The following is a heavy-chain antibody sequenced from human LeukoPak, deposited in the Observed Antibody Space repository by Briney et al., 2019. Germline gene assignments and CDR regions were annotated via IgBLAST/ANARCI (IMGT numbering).Heavy chain of an antibody. V-gene: IGHV3-23*01. CDR1: GFTFSSYA. D-gene: IGHD2-15*01. CDR2: ISGSGGIT. Sequence: PGGSLRLSCAASGFTFSSYAMSWVRQAPGKGLEWVSVISGSGGITYYADSVKGRFTISRDNSKNTLYLQMNSLRAEDTAVYYCAKDPTYCSGDSCYLTPIDYWGQGTLVTVSS. CDR3: AKDPTYCSGDSCYLTPIDY. J-gene: IGHJ4*02.